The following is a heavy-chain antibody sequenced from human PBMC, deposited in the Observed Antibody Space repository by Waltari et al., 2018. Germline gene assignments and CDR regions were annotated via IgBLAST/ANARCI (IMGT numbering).Heavy chain of an antibody. D-gene: IGHD3-3*01. J-gene: IGHJ6*02. CDR3: AADHSGTSDFYYYYYYGMDV. Sequence: QMQLVQSGPEVKKPGTSVKVSCKASGFTFTSSAVQWVRQARGQRLEWIGWIVVGSGNTNYAQKFQERVTITRDMSTSTAYMELSSLRSEDTAVYYCAADHSGTSDFYYYYYYGMDVWGQGTTVTVSS. CDR1: GFTFTSSA. CDR2: IVVGSGNT. V-gene: IGHV1-58*01.